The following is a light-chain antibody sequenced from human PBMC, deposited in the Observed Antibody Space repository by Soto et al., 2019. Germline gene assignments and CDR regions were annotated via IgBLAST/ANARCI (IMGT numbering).Light chain of an antibody. CDR2: WAS. CDR1: QSVLYSSNNKNY. V-gene: IGKV4-1*01. J-gene: IGKJ1*01. CDR3: QQSGGSPRT. Sequence: DIVMTQSPDSLAVSLGERATINCKSSQSVLYSSNNKNYLAWYQQKPGQPPKLLIYWASTRESGVPDRFSGSGSGTDFTLTISSLEPEDFAVYYCQQSGGSPRTFGQGTKVDIK.